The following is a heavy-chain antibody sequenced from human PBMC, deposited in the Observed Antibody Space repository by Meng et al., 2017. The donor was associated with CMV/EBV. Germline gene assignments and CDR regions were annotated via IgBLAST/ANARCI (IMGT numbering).Heavy chain of an antibody. Sequence: SETLSLTCTVSGGSISSSSYYWGWIRQPPGKGLEWIGSIYYSGSTYYNPSLKSRVTIPVDTSKNQFSLKLSSVTAADTAVYYCARGGDSSVNTKRDYYYGMDVWGQGTTVTVSS. V-gene: IGHV4-39*07. D-gene: IGHD3-22*01. CDR1: GGSISSSSYY. CDR2: IYYSGST. CDR3: ARGGDSSVNTKRDYYYGMDV. J-gene: IGHJ6*02.